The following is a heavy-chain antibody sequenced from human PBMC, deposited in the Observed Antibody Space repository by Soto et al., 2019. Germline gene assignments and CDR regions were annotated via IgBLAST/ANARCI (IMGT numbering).Heavy chain of an antibody. J-gene: IGHJ6*02. CDR3: VKDRRTEAYGMEV. CDR1: GFTFSSHG. V-gene: IGHV3-30*18. Sequence: QMQLVESGGGVVQPGRSLRLSCAASGFTFSSHGLHWVRQAPSRGLEWVAVISYDGTNKQYGDSVKGRFTISRDNSQNTLYLQMNSLRAEDTAVYYCVKDRRTEAYGMEVWGQGTTVTVSS. D-gene: IGHD2-21*01. CDR2: ISYDGTNK.